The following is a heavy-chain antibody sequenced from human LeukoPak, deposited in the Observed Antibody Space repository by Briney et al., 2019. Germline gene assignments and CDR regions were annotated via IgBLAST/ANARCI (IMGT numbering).Heavy chain of an antibody. J-gene: IGHJ4*02. V-gene: IGHV1-69*05. CDR3: ASNPLYCGGDCYPTYYFDY. D-gene: IGHD2-21*02. CDR2: IIPIFGTA. CDR1: GGTFSSYA. Sequence: SSVKVSCKASGGTFSSYAISWVRQAPGQELEWMGRIIPIFGTANYAQKFQGRVTITTDESTSTAYMELSSLRSEDTAVYYCASNPLYCGGDCYPTYYFDYWGQGTLVTVSS.